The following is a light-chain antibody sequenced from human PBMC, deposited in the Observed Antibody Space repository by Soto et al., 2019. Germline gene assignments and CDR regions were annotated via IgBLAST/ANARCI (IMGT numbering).Light chain of an antibody. V-gene: IGKV1-39*01. CDR2: AAS. J-gene: IGKJ4*01. CDR1: QSINSY. Sequence: DIQMTQSPSSLSASVGDRVTITCRASQSINSYLNWCQQKPGKAPKLLIYAASSLQSGVPSRFSGNGSVTDFTLTISSLQPEDFATYYCQQNYYTPLTFGGGTTVEIK. CDR3: QQNYYTPLT.